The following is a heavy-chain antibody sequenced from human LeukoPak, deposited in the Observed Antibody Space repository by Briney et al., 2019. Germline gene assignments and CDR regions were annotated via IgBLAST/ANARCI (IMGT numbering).Heavy chain of an antibody. CDR1: GSGFIFSNYG. D-gene: IGHD3-22*01. Sequence: PGGSLRLSCAASGSGFIFSNYGMRWVRQAPGKGLEWVSAISGTGASTYYADSVKGRCIVSRDNSKKTLHLQMNSLRAEDTAVYYCARVHLSKYDSSSYWGQGTLVTVSS. V-gene: IGHV3-23*01. CDR3: ARVHLSKYDSSSY. J-gene: IGHJ4*02. CDR2: ISGTGAST.